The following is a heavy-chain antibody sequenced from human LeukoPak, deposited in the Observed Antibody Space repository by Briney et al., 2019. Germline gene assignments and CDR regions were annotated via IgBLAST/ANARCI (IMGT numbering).Heavy chain of an antibody. CDR2: INPNSGGT. CDR1: GYTFTGYN. CDR3: ARGPKQQLPPGGWFDP. Sequence: ASVKVSCKASGYTFTGYNIHWVRQAPGQGLDWMGWINPNSGGTNYAQKFQGRVTMTRDTSISTAYMELSRPRSDDTAVYYCARGPKQQLPPGGWFDPWGQGTLVTVSS. J-gene: IGHJ5*02. D-gene: IGHD6-13*01. V-gene: IGHV1-2*02.